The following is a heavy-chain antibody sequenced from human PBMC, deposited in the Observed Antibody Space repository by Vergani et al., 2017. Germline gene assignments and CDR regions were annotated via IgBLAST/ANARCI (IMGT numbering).Heavy chain of an antibody. CDR3: ARQRPGSGWSPGDFDD. D-gene: IGHD6-19*01. Sequence: QVRLQESGPGLVKPSETLFLTCTVSANSISSGSYYWGWIRQPPGKSLEWIGCIYYSGLTYYNPSLKSRVAISVDTSKNQFSLKVTSVTAADTAVYFCARQRPGSGWSPGDFDDWGQGILVTVSS. CDR2: IYYSGLT. J-gene: IGHJ4*02. CDR1: ANSISSGSYY. V-gene: IGHV4-39*01.